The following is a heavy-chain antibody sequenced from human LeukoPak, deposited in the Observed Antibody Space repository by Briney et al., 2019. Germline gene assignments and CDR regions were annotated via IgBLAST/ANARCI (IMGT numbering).Heavy chain of an antibody. CDR2: ISAYNGNT. V-gene: IGHV1-18*01. D-gene: IGHD3-9*01. CDR1: GYTFTSYG. CDR3: ASQKSDYDILTGYSFNWFDP. Sequence: ASVKVSCKASGYTFTSYGISWVRQAPGQGLEWMGWISAYNGNTNYAQKLQGRVTMTTDTSTSTAYMELRSLRSDDTAVYHCASQKSDYDILTGYSFNWFDPWGQGTLVTVSS. J-gene: IGHJ5*02.